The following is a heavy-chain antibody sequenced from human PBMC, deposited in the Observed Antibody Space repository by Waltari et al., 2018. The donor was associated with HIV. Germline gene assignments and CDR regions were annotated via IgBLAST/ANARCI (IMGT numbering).Heavy chain of an antibody. Sequence: QLQLQESGPGLVKPSETLSLTCIVSGGSISSSSYSWGWIRQPPGKGLEWIGRIYYSGSTDYNPSLKSRVTISVDTSKNQFSLKLSSVTAADTAVYYCARERREWELSALYYYYYGMDVWGQGTTVTVS. D-gene: IGHD1-26*01. V-gene: IGHV4-39*07. J-gene: IGHJ6*02. CDR2: IYYSGST. CDR1: GGSISSSSYS. CDR3: ARERREWELSALYYYYYGMDV.